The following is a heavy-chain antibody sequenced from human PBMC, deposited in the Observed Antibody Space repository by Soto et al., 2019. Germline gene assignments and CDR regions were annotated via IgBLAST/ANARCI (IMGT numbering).Heavy chain of an antibody. Sequence: GGSLRLSCAASGFTFSSYSMNWVRQAPGKGLEWVSSISSSSSYIYYADSVKGRFTISRDNAKNSLYLQMNSLRAEDTAVYYCARDSVHTYYPSFDIWGQGTMVTVSS. CDR3: ARDSVHTYYPSFDI. CDR1: GFTFSSYS. CDR2: ISSSSSYI. V-gene: IGHV3-21*01. D-gene: IGHD3-10*01. J-gene: IGHJ3*02.